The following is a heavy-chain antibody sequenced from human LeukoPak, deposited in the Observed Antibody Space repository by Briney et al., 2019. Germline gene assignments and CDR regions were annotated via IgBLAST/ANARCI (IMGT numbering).Heavy chain of an antibody. CDR1: GFTLSSYS. CDR3: ARDRGRYYMDV. J-gene: IGHJ6*03. D-gene: IGHD6-25*01. V-gene: IGHV3-48*01. Sequence: GGSLRLSCTASGFTLSSYSMNWVRQAPGKGLEWVSYIGYRNSPIHYADSVKGRFTISRENAKNSLYLQMNSLRAGDTAVYYCARDRGRYYMDVWGKGTTVTISS. CDR2: IGYRNSPI.